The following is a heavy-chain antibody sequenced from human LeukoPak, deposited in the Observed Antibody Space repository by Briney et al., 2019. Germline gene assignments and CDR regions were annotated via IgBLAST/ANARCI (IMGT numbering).Heavy chain of an antibody. J-gene: IGHJ4*02. Sequence: WASVKVSCKASGYTFTSYGFSWVRQAHGQGLEWMGWISGYNGNTNYAQNFQGRVTMTTDTSTTTAYMELRSLRSDDTAVYYCARDHGAYDISGYNKRDYWGQGTLVTVSS. CDR1: GYTFTSYG. V-gene: IGHV1-18*01. CDR3: ARDHGAYDISGYNKRDY. CDR2: ISGYNGNT. D-gene: IGHD3-22*01.